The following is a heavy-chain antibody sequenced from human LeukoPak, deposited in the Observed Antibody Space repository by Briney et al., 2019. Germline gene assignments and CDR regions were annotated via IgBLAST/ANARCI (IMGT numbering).Heavy chain of an antibody. V-gene: IGHV3-23*01. CDR1: GFTFSSYA. Sequence: GGSLRLSCAASGFTFSSYAMSWVRQAPGKGLEWVSAISGSGGSTYYADSVKGRFTISKDNSKNTLYLQMNSLRADDTAVYYCAKRRGLELTYYYHMDVWGKGTTVTVSS. D-gene: IGHD1-7*01. CDR2: ISGSGGST. CDR3: AKRRGLELTYYYHMDV. J-gene: IGHJ6*03.